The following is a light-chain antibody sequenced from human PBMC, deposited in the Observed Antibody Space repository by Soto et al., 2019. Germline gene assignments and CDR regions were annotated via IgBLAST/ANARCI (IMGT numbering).Light chain of an antibody. CDR3: QSYDSSSVV. V-gene: IGLV6-57*02. CDR1: GGRVGANY. CDR2: EDN. J-gene: IGLJ2*01. Sequence: NFMLSQPHSMSESPGKTVTISCTGTGGRVGANYVQWYQQRPGSAPTTVIYEDNQRPSGVPDRFSASFDSSTNSVSLTISGLKTEDEADYYCQSYDSSSVVFGGGTKVTVL.